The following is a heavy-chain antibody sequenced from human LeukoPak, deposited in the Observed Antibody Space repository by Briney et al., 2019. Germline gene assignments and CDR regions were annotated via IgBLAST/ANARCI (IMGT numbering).Heavy chain of an antibody. V-gene: IGHV3-74*01. CDR2: INSDDSRT. D-gene: IGHD2-21*02. CDR3: ASGGDNDAFDI. CDR1: GFTFSAFW. J-gene: IGHJ3*02. Sequence: GGSLRLSCAASGFTFSAFWMHWVRQAPGKGLVWVSRINSDDSRTTYADSVKGRFTISRDNAKNTLYLQMNSLRAEDTAVYYCASGGDNDAFDIWGQGTMVTVSS.